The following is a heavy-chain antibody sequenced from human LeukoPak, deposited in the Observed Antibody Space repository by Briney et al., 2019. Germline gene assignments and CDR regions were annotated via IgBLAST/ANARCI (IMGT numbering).Heavy chain of an antibody. CDR3: ARGPNSSGWYGGYGY. CDR2: INTNTGNP. Sequence: ASVKVSCKASGYTFTSYAMNWVRQAPGQGLEWMGWINTNTGNPTYAQGFTGRFVFSLDTSVSTAYLQISSLKAEDTAVYYCARGPNSSGWYGGYGYWGQGTLVTVSS. V-gene: IGHV7-4-1*02. D-gene: IGHD6-19*01. J-gene: IGHJ4*02. CDR1: GYTFTSYA.